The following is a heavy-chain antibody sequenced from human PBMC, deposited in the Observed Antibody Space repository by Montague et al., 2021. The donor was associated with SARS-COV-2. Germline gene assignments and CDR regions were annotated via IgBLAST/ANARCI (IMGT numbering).Heavy chain of an antibody. V-gene: IGHV4-59*08. D-gene: IGHD1-26*01. CDR1: GGSIRSYY. CDR3: ARAYMVGDAFDI. J-gene: IGHJ3*02. CDR2: IYYSGST. Sequence: TLSLTCTVSGGSIRSYYWSWIRQSPGKGLEWIGYIYYSGSTNYNPSLKSRVTISVDTSKNQFSLRLSSVTAADTAVFYCARAYMVGDAFDIWGQGTMVTVSS.